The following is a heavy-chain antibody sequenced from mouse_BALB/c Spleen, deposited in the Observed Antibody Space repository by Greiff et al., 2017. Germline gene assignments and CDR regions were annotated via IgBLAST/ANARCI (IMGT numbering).Heavy chain of an antibody. D-gene: IGHD1-1*01. Sequence: VKLQESGPGLVAPSQSLSITCTVSGFSLTSYGVHWVRQPPGKGLEWLGVIWAGGSTNYNSALMSRLSISKDNSKSQVFLKMNSLQTDDTAMYYCARGIYYYGSHYYAMDYWGQGTSVTVSS. CDR2: IWAGGST. V-gene: IGHV2-9*02. J-gene: IGHJ4*01. CDR3: ARGIYYYGSHYYAMDY. CDR1: GFSLTSYG.